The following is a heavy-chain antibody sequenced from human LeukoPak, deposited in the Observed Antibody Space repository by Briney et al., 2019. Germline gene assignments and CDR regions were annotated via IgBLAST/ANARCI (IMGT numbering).Heavy chain of an antibody. CDR2: ISWNSGSI. Sequence: GGSLRLSCAASGFTFDDYAMHWVRQAPGKGLEWVSGISWNSGSIGYADSVKGRFTISRDNAKNSLYLQMNSLRAEDTALYYCAKEMGVVRGVIYYYGMDVWGQGTTVTVSS. J-gene: IGHJ6*02. D-gene: IGHD3-10*01. V-gene: IGHV3-9*01. CDR3: AKEMGVVRGVIYYYGMDV. CDR1: GFTFDDYA.